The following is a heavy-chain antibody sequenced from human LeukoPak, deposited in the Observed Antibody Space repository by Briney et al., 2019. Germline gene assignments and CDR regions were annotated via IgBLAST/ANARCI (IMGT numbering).Heavy chain of an antibody. J-gene: IGHJ2*01. D-gene: IGHD5-24*01. Sequence: PSETLSLNCTVSGGSISSFYWSGIRQPAGKGLEWIGRIYASGSPNYNPSLKSRVTISVDTSKHQFSLRVNSVAAAETAVYYCARDSGGYNLYFDLWGRGTLVAVSS. CDR1: GGSISSFY. V-gene: IGHV4-4*07. CDR3: ARDSGGYNLYFDL. CDR2: IYASGSP.